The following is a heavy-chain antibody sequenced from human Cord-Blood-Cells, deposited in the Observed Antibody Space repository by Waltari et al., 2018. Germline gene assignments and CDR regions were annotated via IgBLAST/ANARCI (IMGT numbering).Heavy chain of an antibody. D-gene: IGHD3-16*01. CDR2: ISWNSGSI. V-gene: IGHV3-9*01. CDR1: GFPFDAYA. Sequence: EVQLVESGGGMVQAGRSLRLPCAASGFPFDAYAMHWARQAPGKGLEWVSGISWNSGSIGYGDSVKGRFTISRDNAKNSLYLQMNSLRAEDTALYYCAKEWGPVGYYFDYWGQGTLVTVSS. J-gene: IGHJ4*02. CDR3: AKEWGPVGYYFDY.